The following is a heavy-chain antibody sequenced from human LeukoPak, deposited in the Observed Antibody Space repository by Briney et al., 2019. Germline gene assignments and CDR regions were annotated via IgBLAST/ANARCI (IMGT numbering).Heavy chain of an antibody. CDR2: IYFSGNV. D-gene: IGHD2-15*01. J-gene: IGHJ6*02. CDR1: GFTFSSYA. CDR3: AGCRFCSGGNCFLGRYGMDV. Sequence: GSLRLSCAASGFTFSSYAMSWVRQPPGQGLEWIGSIYFSGNVYYNPSLRSRVTISDDTSKNQFSLKVTSVTAADAAVYYCAGCRFCSGGNCFLGRYGMDVWGRGTTVTVSS. V-gene: IGHV4-59*05.